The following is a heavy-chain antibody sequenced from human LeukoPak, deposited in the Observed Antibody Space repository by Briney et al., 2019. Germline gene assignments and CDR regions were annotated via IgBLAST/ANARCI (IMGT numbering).Heavy chain of an antibody. Sequence: GGSLRLSCAASGFTFSTYAMSWVRQAPERGLEWVSSTSNSGAITYYADFVKGRFTTSRDNSKNTLYLQMNSLRDEDTAVYYCARVGVASNTDYWGQGILVTVSS. J-gene: IGHJ4*02. D-gene: IGHD2-15*01. CDR3: ARVGVASNTDY. V-gene: IGHV3-23*01. CDR1: GFTFSTYA. CDR2: TSNSGAIT.